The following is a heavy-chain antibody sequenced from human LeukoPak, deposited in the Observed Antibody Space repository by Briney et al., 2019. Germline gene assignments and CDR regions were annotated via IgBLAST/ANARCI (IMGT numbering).Heavy chain of an antibody. CDR3: ARRAAAGIPNYYYYMDV. Sequence: GGSLRLSCAASGFTFSSYWMSWVRQAPGKGLEWVANIKQDGSEKYYVDSVKGRFTISRDNAKNSLYLQMNSLRAEDTAVYYCARRAAAGIPNYYYYMDVWGKGTTVTVSS. J-gene: IGHJ6*03. CDR1: GFTFSSYW. V-gene: IGHV3-7*01. D-gene: IGHD6-13*01. CDR2: IKQDGSEK.